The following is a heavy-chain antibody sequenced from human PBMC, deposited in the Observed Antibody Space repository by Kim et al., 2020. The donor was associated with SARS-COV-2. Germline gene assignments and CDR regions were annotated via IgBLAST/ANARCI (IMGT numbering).Heavy chain of an antibody. CDR1: GFTFSNAW. CDR2: IKSKTDGGTT. J-gene: IGHJ4*02. V-gene: IGHV3-15*01. Sequence: GGSLRLSCAASGFTFSNAWMSWVRQAPGKGLEWVGRIKSKTDGGTTDYAAPVKGRFTISRDDSKNTLYLQMNSLKTEDTAVYYCTTGTDSSGPTVDYWGQGTLVTVSS. CDR3: TTGTDSSGPTVDY. D-gene: IGHD3-22*01.